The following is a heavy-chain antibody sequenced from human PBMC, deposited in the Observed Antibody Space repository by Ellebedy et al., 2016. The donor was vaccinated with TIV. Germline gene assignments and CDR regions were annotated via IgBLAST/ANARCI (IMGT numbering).Heavy chain of an antibody. CDR2: ISASGGST. CDR1: RFSFSLYP. V-gene: IGHV3-23*01. CDR3: TKDRDECSGSSCPNPRGFYHGMDV. Sequence: GESLKISCAASRFSFSLYPMCSVRQAPGKGPEWVTGISASGGSTYYADSVKGRFTISRDNSRNTLYLQMNSLRVEETALYYCTKDRDECSGSSCPNPRGFYHGMDVWGQGTPVTVSS. J-gene: IGHJ6*02. D-gene: IGHD1-26*01.